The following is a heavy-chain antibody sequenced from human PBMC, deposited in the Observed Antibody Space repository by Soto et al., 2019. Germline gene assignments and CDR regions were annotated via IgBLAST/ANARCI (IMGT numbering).Heavy chain of an antibody. D-gene: IGHD3-10*01. Sequence: EVQLVESGGGLVQTGGSLRLSCAASGFTVSSNYMSWVRQAPGKGLEWVSVIYSGSSTYYADSVKGRFTVSRDNSKNTLYLQMTSLRAEDTAVYYCARGPYGSGSYSLDYWGQGTLVTVSS. CDR2: IYSGSST. CDR1: GFTVSSNY. CDR3: ARGPYGSGSYSLDY. V-gene: IGHV3-66*01. J-gene: IGHJ4*02.